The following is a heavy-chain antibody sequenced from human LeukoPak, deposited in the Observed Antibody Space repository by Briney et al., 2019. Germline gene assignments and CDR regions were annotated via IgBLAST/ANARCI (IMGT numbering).Heavy chain of an antibody. CDR1: GGSISSGSYY. J-gene: IGHJ6*03. D-gene: IGHD6-13*01. V-gene: IGHV4-61*02. CDR3: ARESIAAADDYYYYYYMDV. Sequence: SQTLSLTCTVSGGSISSGSYYWSWIRQPAGKGLEWIGRIYTSGSTNYNPSLKSRVTISVDTSKNQFSLKLSSVTAADTAVYYCARESIAAADDYYYYYYMDVWGKGTTVTVSS. CDR2: IYTSGST.